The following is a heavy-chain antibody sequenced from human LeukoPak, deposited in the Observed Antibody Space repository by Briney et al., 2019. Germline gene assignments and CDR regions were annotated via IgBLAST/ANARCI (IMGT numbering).Heavy chain of an antibody. CDR1: GGSISSYY. CDR3: ARPYSSGWYGAFDI. J-gene: IGHJ3*02. CDR2: IYYRGST. D-gene: IGHD6-19*01. V-gene: IGHV4-59*01. Sequence: SETLSLTCTVSGGSISSYYWSWIRQPPGKGLEWIGYIYYRGSTKYNPSLKSRVTISVDTSKNQFSLKLSSVTAADTAVYYCARPYSSGWYGAFDIWGQGTVVTVSS.